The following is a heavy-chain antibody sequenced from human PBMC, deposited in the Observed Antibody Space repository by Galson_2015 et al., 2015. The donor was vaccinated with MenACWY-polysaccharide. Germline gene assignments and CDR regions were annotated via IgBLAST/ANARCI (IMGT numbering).Heavy chain of an antibody. CDR1: GFTFSSYW. Sequence: SLRLSCAASGFTFSSYWMGWVRQAPGKGLEWVANIRQDGSEKYYVDSVKGRFTISRDNAKTSLYLQMNSLRAEDTAVYYCARVGLQLYIEHWGQGTLVTVSS. J-gene: IGHJ4*02. V-gene: IGHV3-7*01. D-gene: IGHD1-1*01. CDR3: ARVGLQLYIEH. CDR2: IRQDGSEK.